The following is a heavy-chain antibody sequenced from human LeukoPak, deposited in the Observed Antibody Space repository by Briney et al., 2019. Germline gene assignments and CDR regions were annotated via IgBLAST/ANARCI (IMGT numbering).Heavy chain of an antibody. J-gene: IGHJ5*02. Sequence: SVKVSCKASGGTFSSYAISWVRQAPGQGLEWMGGIIPIFGTANYAQKFQGRVTITADESTSTAYMELSSLRSEDTAVYYCARGVRPPLTYCGGDCYSPNNWFDPWGQGTLVTVSS. CDR2: IIPIFGTA. CDR3: ARGVRPPLTYCGGDCYSPNNWFDP. V-gene: IGHV1-69*13. D-gene: IGHD2-21*02. CDR1: GGTFSSYA.